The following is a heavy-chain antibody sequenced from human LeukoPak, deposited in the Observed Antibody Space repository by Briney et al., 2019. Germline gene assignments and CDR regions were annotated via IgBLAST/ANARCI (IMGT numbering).Heavy chain of an antibody. V-gene: IGHV3-23*01. CDR2: ISGSGDNT. J-gene: IGHJ4*02. CDR3: AEDRGVTPIPFDY. Sequence: GGSLRLSCAAFGFSFNNYAMSWVRQAPGKGLEWVSAISGSGDNTYYADSVKGRFTISRDISKNRLYLQMNSLRAEDTAIYYCAEDRGVTPIPFDYWGQGTLVTVSS. D-gene: IGHD2-21*02. CDR1: GFSFNNYA.